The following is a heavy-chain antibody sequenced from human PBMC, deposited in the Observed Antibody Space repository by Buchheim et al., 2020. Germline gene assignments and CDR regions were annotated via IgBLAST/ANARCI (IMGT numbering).Heavy chain of an antibody. CDR1: GGSFSGYY. CDR2: INHSGSS. J-gene: IGHJ5*02. Sequence: QVQLQQWGAGLLKPSETLSLTCAVYGGSFSGYYWSWIRQPPGKGLEWIGEINHSGSSNYNPSLKRRVTRTVDTSKNQISLKLSSVTAADTAVYYCARAEYSSSSNWFDPWGQGTL. V-gene: IGHV4-34*01. CDR3: ARAEYSSSSNWFDP. D-gene: IGHD6-6*01.